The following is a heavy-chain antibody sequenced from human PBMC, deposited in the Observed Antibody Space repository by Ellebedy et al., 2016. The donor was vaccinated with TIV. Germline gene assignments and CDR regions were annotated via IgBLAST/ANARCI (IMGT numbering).Heavy chain of an antibody. D-gene: IGHD4-17*01. CDR2: IYQDGGVQ. CDR1: GFSFRSYW. Sequence: GESLKISCAASGFSFRSYWMGWVRQAPGKGLEWVANIYQDGGVQYYVDSVKGRFTISRDNAKNSLYLQMDSLRPEDTAVYYCARRGSYGDYAVQINNWFDPWGQGTLVTVSS. J-gene: IGHJ5*02. CDR3: ARRGSYGDYAVQINNWFDP. V-gene: IGHV3-7*01.